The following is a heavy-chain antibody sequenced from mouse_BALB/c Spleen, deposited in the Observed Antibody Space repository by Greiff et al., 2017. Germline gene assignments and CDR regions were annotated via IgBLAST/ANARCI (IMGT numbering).Heavy chain of an antibody. Sequence: EVQLQQSGPELEKPGASVKISCKASGYSFTGYKMNWVKQSNGKSLEWIGNIDPYYGGTSYNQKFKGKATLTVDKSSSTAYMQLKSLTSEDSAVDYCARGRTVVAPYAMDYWGQGTSVTVSS. J-gene: IGHJ4*01. D-gene: IGHD1-1*01. CDR3: ARGRTVVAPYAMDY. CDR1: GYSFTGYK. CDR2: IDPYYGGT. V-gene: IGHV1-39*01.